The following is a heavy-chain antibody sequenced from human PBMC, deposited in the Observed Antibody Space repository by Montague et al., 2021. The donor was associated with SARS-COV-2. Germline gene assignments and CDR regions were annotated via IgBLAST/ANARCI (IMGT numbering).Heavy chain of an antibody. CDR2: IYWDDDK. CDR1: GFSLSTSGVG. Sequence: PALVKPTQTLTLTCTFSGFSLSTSGVGVGWIRQPPGKALEWLALIYWDDDKRYSPSLKSRLTITKDTFKNQVVLTMTNMDPVDTATYYCAHRGDLWVGPYFDYWGQGTLVTVSS. J-gene: IGHJ4*02. V-gene: IGHV2-5*02. CDR3: AHRGDLWVGPYFDY. D-gene: IGHD2-21*02.